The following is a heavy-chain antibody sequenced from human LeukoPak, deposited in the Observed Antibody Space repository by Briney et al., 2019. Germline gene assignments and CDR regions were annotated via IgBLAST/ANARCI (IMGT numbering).Heavy chain of an antibody. J-gene: IGHJ4*02. CDR3: ARGTRGGWLPFDY. V-gene: IGHV1-2*02. CDR1: GYTFTGYY. CDR2: INPNSGGT. D-gene: IGHD6-19*01. Sequence: ASAKVSCKASGYTFTGYYMHWVRQAPGQGLGWMGWINPNSGGTNYAQKFQGRVTMTRDTSISTAYMELSRLRSDDTAVYYCARGTRGGWLPFDYWGQGTLVTVSS.